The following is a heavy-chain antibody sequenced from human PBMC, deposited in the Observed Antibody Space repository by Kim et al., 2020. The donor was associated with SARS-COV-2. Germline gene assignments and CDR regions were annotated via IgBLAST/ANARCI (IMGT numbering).Heavy chain of an antibody. J-gene: IGHJ4*02. CDR2: INHSGST. D-gene: IGHD6-13*01. V-gene: IGHV4-34*01. CDR3: ARPIRATYSSSWSRDFDY. Sequence: SETLSLTCAVYGGSFSGYYWSWIRQPPGKGLEWIGEINHSGSTNYNPSLKSRVTISVDTSKNQFSLKLSSVTAADTAVYYCARPIRATYSSSWSRDFDYWGQGTLVTVSS. CDR1: GGSFSGYY.